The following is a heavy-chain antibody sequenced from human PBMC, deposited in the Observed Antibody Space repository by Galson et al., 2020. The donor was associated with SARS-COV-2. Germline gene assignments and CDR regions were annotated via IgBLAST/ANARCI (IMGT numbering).Heavy chain of an antibody. Sequence: GGSLRLSCAAYGLIFRDYAMAWVRQAPGKELQWVSSIIGGGDGTYFADSVRGRFSISRDNSKNTFNLQMNSLRVGDTAIYYCAKGRGAGFIDFFDYWGQGALVTVSS. J-gene: IGHJ4*02. CDR1: GLIFRDYA. D-gene: IGHD3-10*01. CDR3: AKGRGAGFIDFFDY. V-gene: IGHV3-23*01. CDR2: IIGGGDGT.